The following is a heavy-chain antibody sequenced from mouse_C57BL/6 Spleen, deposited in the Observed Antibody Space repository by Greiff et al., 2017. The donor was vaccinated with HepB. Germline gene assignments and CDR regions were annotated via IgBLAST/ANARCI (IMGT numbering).Heavy chain of an antibody. CDR2: INPYNGDT. CDR3: ARQKAYDYGDFDY. J-gene: IGHJ2*01. D-gene: IGHD2-4*01. Sequence: VQLKESGPELVKPGVSVKISCKASGYSFTGYFMNWVMQSHGKSLEWIGRINPYNGDTFYNQKFKGKATLTVDKSSSTAHMELRSLTSEDSAVYYCARQKAYDYGDFDYWGQGTTLTVSS. V-gene: IGHV1-20*01. CDR1: GYSFTGYF.